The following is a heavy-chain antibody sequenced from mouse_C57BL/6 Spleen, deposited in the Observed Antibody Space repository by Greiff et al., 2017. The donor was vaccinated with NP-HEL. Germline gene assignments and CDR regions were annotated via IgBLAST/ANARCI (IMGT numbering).Heavy chain of an antibody. CDR2: IDPETGGT. D-gene: IGHD2-4*01. V-gene: IGHV1-15*01. Sequence: VQLQQSGAELVRPGASVTLSCKASGYTFTDYEMHWVKQTPVHGLEWIGAIDPETGGTAYNQKFKGKAILTADKSSSTAYMELRSLTSEDSAVYYCTRLRGYDYDGRGDAMDYWGQEPQSPSPQ. CDR1: GYTFTDYE. J-gene: IGHJ4*01. CDR3: TRLRGYDYDGRGDAMDY.